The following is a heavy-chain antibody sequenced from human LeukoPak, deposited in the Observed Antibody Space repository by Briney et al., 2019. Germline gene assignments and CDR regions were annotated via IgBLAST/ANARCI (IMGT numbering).Heavy chain of an antibody. V-gene: IGHV7-4-1*02. D-gene: IGHD4-17*01. Sequence: ASLKVSCKASGYTFTSYALNWGRQAPGHGREWMGWINTNTGNPKYAHGFTGRVVFSLDTYVSTAYMETSSLKAEDTPVYYCARGYTKDMTSVTHFDYWGQGCLVTV. CDR1: GYTFTSYA. CDR3: ARGYTKDMTSVTHFDY. J-gene: IGHJ4*02. CDR2: INTNTGNP.